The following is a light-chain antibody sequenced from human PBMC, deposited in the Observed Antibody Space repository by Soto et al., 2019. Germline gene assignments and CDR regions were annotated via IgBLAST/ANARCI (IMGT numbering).Light chain of an antibody. V-gene: IGKV1-27*01. Sequence: DIQMTQSPSSLSASVGDRVTITCRASQGISNYLAWYQQKPGKVPKLLIYAASTLQSGVPSRFSGSGSGTDFPLTIRSLQPEDVATYYCQKYNSASWTFGQGTKVEIQ. CDR2: AAS. CDR1: QGISNY. J-gene: IGKJ1*01. CDR3: QKYNSASWT.